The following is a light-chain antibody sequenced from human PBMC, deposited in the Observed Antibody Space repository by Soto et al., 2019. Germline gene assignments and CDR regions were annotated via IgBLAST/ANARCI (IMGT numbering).Light chain of an antibody. CDR1: QSVSSY. J-gene: IGKJ1*01. CDR2: DAS. Sequence: EMVMTQSQGPLSFSPGERATLSCRASQSVSSYLAWYQQKPGQAPRLLIYDASNRATGIPARFSGSGSGTDFTLTISSLEPEDFAVYYCQQRSNWPSFGQGTKVDIK. V-gene: IGKV3-11*01. CDR3: QQRSNWPS.